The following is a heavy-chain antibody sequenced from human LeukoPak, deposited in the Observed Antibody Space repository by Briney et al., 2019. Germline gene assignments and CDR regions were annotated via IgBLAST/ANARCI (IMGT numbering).Heavy chain of an antibody. J-gene: IGHJ4*02. CDR3: ARDFEPYSGSYLFDY. CDR2: ISYDGSNK. CDR1: GFTFSSYA. V-gene: IGHV3-30-3*01. Sequence: GESLRLSCAASGFTFSSYAMHWVRQAPGKGLEWVAVISYDGSNKYYADSVKGRFTISRDNSKNTLYLQMNSLRAEDTAVYYCARDFEPYSGSYLFDYWGQGTLVTVSS. D-gene: IGHD1-26*01.